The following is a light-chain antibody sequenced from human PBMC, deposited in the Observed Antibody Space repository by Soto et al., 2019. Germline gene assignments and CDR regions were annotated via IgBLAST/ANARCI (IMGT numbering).Light chain of an antibody. J-gene: IGLJ1*01. CDR3: CSYTNSAYV. Sequence: QSALPQPRSLSGSPGQSVTISCTGTSSDVGAYNYVSWYQQHPAKAPNLMIYDVSKRPSGVPDRFSGSKSGNTASLTISGLQAEDEGDYYCCSYTNSAYVFGTGTKVTVL. CDR2: DVS. V-gene: IGLV2-11*01. CDR1: SSDVGAYNY.